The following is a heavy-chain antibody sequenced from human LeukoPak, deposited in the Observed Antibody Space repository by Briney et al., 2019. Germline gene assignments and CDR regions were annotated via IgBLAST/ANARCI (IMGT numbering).Heavy chain of an antibody. J-gene: IGHJ4*02. CDR1: GFTFSSYA. V-gene: IGHV3-30-3*01. D-gene: IGHD1-26*01. CDR2: ISYDGSNK. CDR3: ARDRVGAQTGSFDY. Sequence: GGSLRLSCAASGFTFSSYAMHWVRQAPGKGLEWVAVISYDGSNKYYADSVKGRFTISRDNSKNTLYLQMNSLRAEDTAVYYCARDRVGAQTGSFDYWGQGTLVTVSS.